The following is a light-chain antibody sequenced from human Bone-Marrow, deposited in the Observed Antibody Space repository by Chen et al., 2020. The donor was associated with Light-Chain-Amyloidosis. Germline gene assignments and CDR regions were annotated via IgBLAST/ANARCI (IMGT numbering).Light chain of an antibody. Sequence: EIVLTQSPGTLSLSPGEGANLSCRASQTISSNYLTWYQQKFGQAPRLLIYGSSSRGTGIPDRGTGSESGTDFTLTINRLEPEDFAMYYCQQYGTSPLTFGGGTKVEIK. CDR2: GSS. V-gene: IGKV3-20*01. CDR3: QQYGTSPLT. CDR1: QTISSNY. J-gene: IGKJ4*01.